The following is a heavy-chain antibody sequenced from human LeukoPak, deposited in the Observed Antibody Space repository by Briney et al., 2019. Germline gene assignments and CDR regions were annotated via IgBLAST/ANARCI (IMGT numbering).Heavy chain of an antibody. CDR2: IYHSGTT. D-gene: IGHD3-10*01. CDR3: ARGRITMVRGVIPPGPYFDY. Sequence: MTSETLSLTCTVSGYSISSGYYWGWVRQPPGKGLEWIGSIYHSGTTYYNPSLKSRVTISVDTSKNKFSLKLSSVTAADTAVYYCARGRITMVRGVIPPGPYFDYWGQGTLVTVSS. CDR1: GYSISSGYY. J-gene: IGHJ4*02. V-gene: IGHV4-38-2*02.